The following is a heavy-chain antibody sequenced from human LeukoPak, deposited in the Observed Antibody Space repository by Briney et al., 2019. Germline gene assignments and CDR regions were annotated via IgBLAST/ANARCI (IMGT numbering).Heavy chain of an antibody. V-gene: IGHV3-11*01. CDR1: GLTFSDYY. J-gene: IGHJ4*02. CDR2: ISSSGSTI. Sequence: GGSLRLSCAASGLTFSDYYMSWIRQAPGKGLEWVSYISSSGSTIYYADSVKGRFTISRDNAKNSLYLQMNSLRAEDTAVHYCAREERGYYDSSVYPKPFAYWGQGTLVTVSS. CDR3: AREERGYYDSSVYPKPFAY. D-gene: IGHD3-22*01.